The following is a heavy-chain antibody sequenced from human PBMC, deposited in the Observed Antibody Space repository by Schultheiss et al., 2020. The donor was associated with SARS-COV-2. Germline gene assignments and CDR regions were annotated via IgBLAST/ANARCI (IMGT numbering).Heavy chain of an antibody. V-gene: IGHV3-30*18. CDR1: GFTFSSYG. Sequence: GGSLRLSCAASGFTFSSYGMHWVRQAPGKGLEWVAVISYDGSNKYYADSVKGRFTISRDNSKNTLYLQMNSLRAEDTAVYYCAKWGRLIAVAVNYYGMDVWGQGTTVTVS. J-gene: IGHJ6*02. CDR3: AKWGRLIAVAVNYYGMDV. CDR2: ISYDGSNK. D-gene: IGHD6-19*01.